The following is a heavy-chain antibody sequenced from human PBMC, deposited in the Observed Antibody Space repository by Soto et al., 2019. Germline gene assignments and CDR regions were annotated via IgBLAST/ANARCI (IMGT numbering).Heavy chain of an antibody. Sequence: EVQLVESGGGLVQPGGSLRLSCAASGFTFSSYWMSWVRQAPGKGLEWVANIKQDGSEKYYVDSVKGRFTISRDNAKNSLYLQINRLRAEDTAVYYSAPKSEEGVVAAPRGQGTLVTVSS. J-gene: IGHJ5*02. CDR2: IKQDGSEK. CDR1: GFTFSSYW. D-gene: IGHD2-15*01. V-gene: IGHV3-7*01. CDR3: APKSEEGVVAAP.